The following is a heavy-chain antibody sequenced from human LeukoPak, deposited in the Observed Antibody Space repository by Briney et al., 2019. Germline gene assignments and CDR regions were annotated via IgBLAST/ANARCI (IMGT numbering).Heavy chain of an antibody. CDR3: AITSGYSVDY. CDR1: GGTISSSSYY. CDR2: IYYSGST. J-gene: IGHJ4*02. Sequence: KPSETLSLTCTVSGGTISSSSYYWGWIRQPPGKGLEWIGSIYYSGSTYYNPSLKSRVTISVDTSKNQFSLKLSSVTAADTAVYYCAITSGYSVDYWGQGTLVTVSS. D-gene: IGHD3-22*01. V-gene: IGHV4-39*01.